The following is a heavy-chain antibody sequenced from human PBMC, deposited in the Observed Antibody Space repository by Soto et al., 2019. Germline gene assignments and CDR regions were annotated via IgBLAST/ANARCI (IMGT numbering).Heavy chain of an antibody. CDR1: GGSISGYS. Sequence: QVQLQESGPGLVKPSETLSLTCTVSGGSISGYSWTWIRQPPGKGLEWIGYVFYNGSTSYSPSLKGRVTISEDTSKSQFSPGVSSLAAANTAVLFCARLRGYCGGGNCHELQFDPWGQGILVTVSS. CDR3: ARLRGYCGGGNCHELQFDP. D-gene: IGHD2-15*01. J-gene: IGHJ5*02. CDR2: VFYNGST. V-gene: IGHV4-59*08.